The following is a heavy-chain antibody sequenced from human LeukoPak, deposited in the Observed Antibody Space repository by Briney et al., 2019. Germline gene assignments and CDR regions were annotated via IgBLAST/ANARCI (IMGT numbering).Heavy chain of an antibody. CDR2: ISGSGGTT. CDR3: VKDHGVSIGGIAVR. CDR1: GFTFSSYA. D-gene: IGHD6-19*01. V-gene: IGHV3-23*01. Sequence: GGSLRLSCAASGFTFSSYAMSWVRQAPGEGLEWVSTISGSGGTTYYADSVKGRSTISRDYSKNTLYLQMNSLRAEDTAVYYCVKDHGVSIGGIAVRWGQGSLVTVSS. J-gene: IGHJ4*02.